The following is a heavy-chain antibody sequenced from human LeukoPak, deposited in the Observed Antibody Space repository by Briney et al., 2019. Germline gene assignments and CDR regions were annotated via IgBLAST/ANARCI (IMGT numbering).Heavy chain of an antibody. CDR2: VLGSGVPT. J-gene: IGHJ3*02. Sequence: GGSLRLSCAASGIIFSKYGMNWVRQAPGKGLEWVATVLGSGVPTYYAESVQGRFTISRDNSKNTLYLQMSSLRAEDTAIYYCAKDPNGDYIGTFDIWGQGTMVIVS. V-gene: IGHV3-23*01. CDR1: GIIFSKYG. CDR3: AKDPNGDYIGTFDI. D-gene: IGHD4-17*01.